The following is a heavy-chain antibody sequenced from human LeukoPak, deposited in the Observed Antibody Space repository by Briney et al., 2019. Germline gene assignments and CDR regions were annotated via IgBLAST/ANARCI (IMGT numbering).Heavy chain of an antibody. CDR3: ARESRGNIAYDYVWGSYRPYYFDY. CDR2: IYYSGST. D-gene: IGHD3-16*02. Sequence: SQTLSLTCTVSGGSISSGDYYWSWIRQPPGKGLEWLGYIYYSGSTYYKPSLKSRVTISVDTSKNQFSLKLSSVTAADTAVYYCARESRGNIAYDYVWGSYRPYYFDYWGQGTLVTVSS. CDR1: GGSISSGDYY. V-gene: IGHV4-30-4*08. J-gene: IGHJ4*02.